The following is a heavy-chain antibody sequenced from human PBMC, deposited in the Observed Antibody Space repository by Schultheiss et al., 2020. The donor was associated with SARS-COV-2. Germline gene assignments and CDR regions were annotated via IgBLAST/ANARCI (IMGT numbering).Heavy chain of an antibody. CDR2: IYNIGST. CDR3: ARQRSSSSSYGMDV. J-gene: IGHJ6*02. V-gene: IGHV4-61*08. Sequence: SETLSLTCAVSGGSISSGGYSWSWIRQPPGKGLEWIGYIYNIGSTNYNPSLKSRLTISVDTSKNQFSLKLSSVTAADTAVYYCARQRSSSSSYGMDVWGQGTAVTVSS. D-gene: IGHD6-13*01. CDR1: GGSISSGGYS.